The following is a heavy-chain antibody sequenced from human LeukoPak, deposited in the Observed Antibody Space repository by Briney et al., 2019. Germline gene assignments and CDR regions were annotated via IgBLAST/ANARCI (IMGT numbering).Heavy chain of an antibody. Sequence: PGGSLRLSCAASGFIFNNYGLIWVRQAPGKGLEWVSAISNDGGGTQNADFVEGRFTISRDNSKNTLFLQMSSLRAEDTALYYCAKGSSGYFADLWGQGTLVTVSS. J-gene: IGHJ5*02. CDR1: GFIFNNYG. V-gene: IGHV3-23*01. CDR3: AKGSSGYFADL. D-gene: IGHD3-22*01. CDR2: ISNDGGGT.